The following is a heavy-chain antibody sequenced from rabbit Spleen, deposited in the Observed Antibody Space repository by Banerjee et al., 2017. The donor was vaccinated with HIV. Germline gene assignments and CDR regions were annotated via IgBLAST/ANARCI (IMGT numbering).Heavy chain of an antibody. V-gene: IGHV1S40*01. J-gene: IGHJ6*01. CDR2: IDPVFGIT. CDR3: ARDTGTSFSSYGMDL. Sequence: QSLEESGGDLVKPGASLTLTCKASGFSFNSGYDMCWVRQAPGKGLEWIGYIDPVFGITYYANWVNGRFSISRENAQNTVFLQMTSLTVADTATYFCARDTGTSFSSYGMDLWGPGTLVTVS. CDR1: GFSFNSGYD. D-gene: IGHD7-1*01.